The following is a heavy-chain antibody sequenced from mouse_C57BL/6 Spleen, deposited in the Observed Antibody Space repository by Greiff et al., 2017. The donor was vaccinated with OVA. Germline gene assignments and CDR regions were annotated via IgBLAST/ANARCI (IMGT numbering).Heavy chain of an antibody. CDR3: ASQRYWYFDV. CDR1: GYAFGSSW. Sequence: VQLQQSGPELVKPGASVKISCKASGYAFGSSWMNWVKQRPGKGLEWIGRIYPGDGDTNYNGKFKGKATLTADKSSSTAYMQLSSLTSEDSAVYFCASQRYWYFDVWGTGTTVTVSS. V-gene: IGHV1-82*01. J-gene: IGHJ1*03. CDR2: IYPGDGDT.